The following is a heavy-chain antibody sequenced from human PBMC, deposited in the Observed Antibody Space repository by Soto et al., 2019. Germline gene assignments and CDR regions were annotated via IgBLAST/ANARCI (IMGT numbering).Heavy chain of an antibody. D-gene: IGHD6-13*01. Sequence: KPGGSRRLSCAASGFTFSYYYMSWIRQAPGKGLEWVSYISSSSYTNYADSVKGRFTISRDNAKNSLYLQMNSLRAEDTAVYYCARVPVAAAALDYWGQGTLVTVSS. V-gene: IGHV3-11*06. J-gene: IGHJ4*02. CDR3: ARVPVAAAALDY. CDR2: ISSSSYT. CDR1: GFTFSYYY.